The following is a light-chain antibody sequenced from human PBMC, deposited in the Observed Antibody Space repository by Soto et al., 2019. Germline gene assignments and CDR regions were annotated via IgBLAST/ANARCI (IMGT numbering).Light chain of an antibody. J-gene: IGKJ1*01. V-gene: IGKV1-5*03. CDR3: QQFNNFSCT. CDR2: KAS. Sequence: DIQMTQSPSTLSASVGDRVTITCRASQSISIWLAWYQQKPGKAPKLLIYKASTLKSGVPSRFSGSGSGTEFTLTISSLQPDDFATYYCQQFNNFSCTFGQGTKVEIK. CDR1: QSISIW.